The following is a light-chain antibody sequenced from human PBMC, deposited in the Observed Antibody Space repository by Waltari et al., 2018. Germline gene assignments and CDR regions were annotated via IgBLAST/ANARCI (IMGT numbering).Light chain of an antibody. J-gene: IGLJ3*02. V-gene: IGLV2-14*03. CDR1: SSDVGGYDY. Sequence: QSALTQPASVSGSPGQSITISCTGTSSDVGGYDYVSWYQQHPGKAPKLMIYDVSKRPSGVSNRFADSKSGKTASLTISGLQAEDEADYCCSSYTSISACVLFGGGTKLTVL. CDR2: DVS. CDR3: SSYTSISACVL.